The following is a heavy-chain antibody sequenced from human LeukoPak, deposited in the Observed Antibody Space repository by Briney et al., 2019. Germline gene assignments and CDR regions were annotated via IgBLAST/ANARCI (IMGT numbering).Heavy chain of an antibody. CDR1: GYTFTSDY. D-gene: IGHD2-2*01. J-gene: IGHJ4*02. CDR2: INPSGGST. V-gene: IGHV1-46*01. CDR3: ARGVPCSSTSCYDYFDY. Sequence: ASWKVSCTASGYTFTSDYMHWVRQAPGQGLEWMGIINPSGGSTSYAQKFQGRVTMTRDTSTSTVYTELSSLRSEDTAVYYCARGVPCSSTSCYDYFDYWGQGTLVTVSS.